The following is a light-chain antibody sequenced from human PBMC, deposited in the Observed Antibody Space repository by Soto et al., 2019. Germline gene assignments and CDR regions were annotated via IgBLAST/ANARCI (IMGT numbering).Light chain of an antibody. Sequence: EIVMTQSPCTLSVAAGERATLSCRASQNIVNNLAWYQQKPGQAPRLLIFFASTRVTGIPARFSGRGSGKELTLTNNSLQHEDFAVHYCQQRSSWQFTFGPGNKVGIK. CDR3: QQRSSWQFT. J-gene: IGKJ3*01. V-gene: IGKV3-15*01. CDR2: FAS. CDR1: QNIVNN.